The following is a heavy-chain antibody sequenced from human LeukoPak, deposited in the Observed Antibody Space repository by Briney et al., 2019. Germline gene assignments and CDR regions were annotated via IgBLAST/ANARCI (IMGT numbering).Heavy chain of an antibody. CDR3: AKDRAMVRGVPEY. CDR1: GFTFSSYG. D-gene: IGHD3-10*01. Sequence: GRSLRLSCAASGFTFSSYGMHWVRQAPGKGLEWVAVISYDGSNKYYADSVKGRFTISRDNSKNTLYLQMNSPRAEDTAVYYCAKDRAMVRGVPEYWGQGTLVTVSS. J-gene: IGHJ4*02. CDR2: ISYDGSNK. V-gene: IGHV3-30*18.